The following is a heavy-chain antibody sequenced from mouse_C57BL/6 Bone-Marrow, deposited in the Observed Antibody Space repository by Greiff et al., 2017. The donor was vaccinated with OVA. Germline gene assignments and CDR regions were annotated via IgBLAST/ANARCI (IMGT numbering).Heavy chain of an antibody. CDR2: IWTGGGT. D-gene: IGHD1-1*01. J-gene: IGHJ1*03. CDR3: ARDYYGSSSNWYFDV. Sequence: VMLVESGPGLVAPSQSLSITCTVSGFSLTSYAISWVRQPPGKGLEWLGVIWTGGGTNYNSALKSRLSISKDNSKSQVFLKMNSLQTDDTARYYCARDYYGSSSNWYFDVWGTGTTVTVSS. V-gene: IGHV2-9-1*01. CDR1: GFSLTSYA.